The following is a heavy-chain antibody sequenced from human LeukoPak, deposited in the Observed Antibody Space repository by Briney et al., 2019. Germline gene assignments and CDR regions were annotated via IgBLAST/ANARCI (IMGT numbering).Heavy chain of an antibody. CDR3: ARQPHSAAAHNWFDP. V-gene: IGHV4-61*02. Sequence: SETLSLTCTVSGGSISSGSYYWSWIRQPAGKGLEWIGRIYTSGSTNYNPSLKSRVTISVDTSKNQFSLKLSSVTAADTAVYYCARQPHSAAAHNWFDPWGQGTLVTVSS. CDR1: GGSISSGSYY. J-gene: IGHJ5*02. CDR2: IYTSGST. D-gene: IGHD6-13*01.